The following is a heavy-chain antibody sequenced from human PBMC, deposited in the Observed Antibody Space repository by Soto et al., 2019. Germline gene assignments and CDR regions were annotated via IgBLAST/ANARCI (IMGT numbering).Heavy chain of an antibody. D-gene: IGHD2-2*03. V-gene: IGHV1-2*04. J-gene: IGHJ5*02. CDR3: ARDVGAGYCSSTSCYWFDP. CDR2: INPNSGGT. Sequence: ASVKVSCKASGYTFTGYYMHWVRQAPGQGLEWMGWINPNSGGTNYAQKFQGWVTMTRDTSISTAYMELSRLRSDDTAVYYCARDVGAGYCSSTSCYWFDPWGQGTLVTVSS. CDR1: GYTFTGYY.